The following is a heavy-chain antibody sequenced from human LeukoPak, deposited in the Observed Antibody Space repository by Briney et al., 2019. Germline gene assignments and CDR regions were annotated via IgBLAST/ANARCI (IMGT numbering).Heavy chain of an antibody. J-gene: IGHJ4*02. V-gene: IGHV4-59*01. CDR1: GGFISNYY. CDR2: IYYSGST. Sequence: PSETLSLTCTVSGGFISNYYWSWIRQPPGKGLEWIGYIYYSGSTNYNPSLKSRVTMSIDTSKNQFSLKLSSVTAADTAVYYCARWSGYALDWGQGTLVTVSS. CDR3: ARWSGYALD. D-gene: IGHD2-2*01.